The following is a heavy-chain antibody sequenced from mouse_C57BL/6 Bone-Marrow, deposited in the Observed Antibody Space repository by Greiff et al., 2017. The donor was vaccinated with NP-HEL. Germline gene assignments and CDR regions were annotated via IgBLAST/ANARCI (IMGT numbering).Heavy chain of an antibody. Sequence: QVQLKQSGAELVRPGTSVKMSCKASGYTFTNYWIGWAKQRPGHGLEWIGDIYPGGGYTNYNEKFKGKATLTADKSSSTAYMQFSSLTSEDSAIYYCARERYYWYFDVWGTGTTVTVSS. J-gene: IGHJ1*03. CDR2: IYPGGGYT. CDR1: GYTFTNYW. CDR3: ARERYYWYFDV. V-gene: IGHV1-63*01.